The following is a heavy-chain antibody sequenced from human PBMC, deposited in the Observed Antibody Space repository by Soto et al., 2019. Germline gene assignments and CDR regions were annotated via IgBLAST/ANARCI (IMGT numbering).Heavy chain of an antibody. CDR1: GFTLSNYA. V-gene: IGHV3-23*01. D-gene: IGHD6-19*01. Sequence: GGSLRLSCAASGFTLSNYAMTWARQAPGKGLEWVSGISGGGNSTYYADSVKGRFTISRDNSKNALYLQMNSLRAEDTAVYYCAKTESSGWSTRYGMDVWGQGTTVTVSS. J-gene: IGHJ6*02. CDR3: AKTESSGWSTRYGMDV. CDR2: ISGGGNST.